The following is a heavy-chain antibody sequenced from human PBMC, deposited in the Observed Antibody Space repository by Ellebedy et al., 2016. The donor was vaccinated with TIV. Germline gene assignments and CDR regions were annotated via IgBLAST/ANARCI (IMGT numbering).Heavy chain of an antibody. J-gene: IGHJ4*02. V-gene: IGHV3-7*03. CDR3: VGGSGWLFDY. D-gene: IGHD6-13*01. CDR1: GFTFNNHG. CDR2: IKHDGSEE. Sequence: GESLKISCAASGFTFNNHGMTWVRQSPGKGLEWVANIKHDGSEENYVDSVKGRFAISRDNTNSAVFLQMNTLRAEDTAIYYCVGGSGWLFDYWGEGTLVTVSS.